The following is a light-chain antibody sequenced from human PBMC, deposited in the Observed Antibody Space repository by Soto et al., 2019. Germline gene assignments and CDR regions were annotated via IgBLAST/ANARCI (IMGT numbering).Light chain of an antibody. Sequence: EIVLTQSPGILSFSTWDRATLSFSSSQSVSSSSLAWYQQKPGQAPRLLIYSTSNRATGIPDRFSGSGSGTDFTLTISRLEPEDFAVYYCQQYGSSPVTFGQGTKVDIK. J-gene: IGKJ1*01. V-gene: IGKV3-20*01. CDR2: STS. CDR1: QSVSSSS. CDR3: QQYGSSPVT.